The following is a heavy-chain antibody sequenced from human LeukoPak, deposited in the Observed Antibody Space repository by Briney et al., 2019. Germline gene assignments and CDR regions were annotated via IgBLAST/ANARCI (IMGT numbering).Heavy chain of an antibody. CDR1: GFTFSSYS. V-gene: IGHV3-21*01. J-gene: IGHJ4*02. CDR3: ARDQGSRYCSSTSCFSQFAY. D-gene: IGHD2-2*01. CDR2: ITTSSSYI. Sequence: GGSLRLSCAASGFTFSSYSMNWVRQAPGKGLEWVSFITTSSSYIYYADSVKDRFTISRDNAKNSLYLQMTSLRAEDTAVYYCARDQGSRYCSSTSCFSQFAYWGQGTLVTVSS.